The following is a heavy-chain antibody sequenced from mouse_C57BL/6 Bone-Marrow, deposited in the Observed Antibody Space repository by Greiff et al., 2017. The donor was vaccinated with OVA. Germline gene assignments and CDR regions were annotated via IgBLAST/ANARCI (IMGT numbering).Heavy chain of an antibody. CDR2: IDPENGDT. J-gene: IGHJ4*01. Sequence: EVKLQESGAELVRPGASVKLSCTASGFNIKDDYMHWVKQRPEQGLEWIGWIDPENGDTEYASKFQGKATITADTSSNTAYLQLSSLTSEDTAVYYCTTVRYYAMDYWGQGTSVTVSS. CDR3: TTVRYYAMDY. V-gene: IGHV14-4*01. CDR1: GFNIKDDY.